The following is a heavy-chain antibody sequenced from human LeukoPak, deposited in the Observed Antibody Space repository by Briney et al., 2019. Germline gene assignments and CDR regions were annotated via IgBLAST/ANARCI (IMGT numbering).Heavy chain of an antibody. CDR3: ARAAGTVHFDY. CDR2: IYYSGST. D-gene: IGHD6-19*01. Sequence: SETLSLTCTVSGGSISSYYWSWIRQPPGKGLEWIGYIYYSGSTNYNPSLKNRVTIPVDTSKNQFSLKLSSVTAADTAVYYCARAAGTVHFDYWGQGTLVTVSS. J-gene: IGHJ4*02. CDR1: GGSISSYY. V-gene: IGHV4-59*01.